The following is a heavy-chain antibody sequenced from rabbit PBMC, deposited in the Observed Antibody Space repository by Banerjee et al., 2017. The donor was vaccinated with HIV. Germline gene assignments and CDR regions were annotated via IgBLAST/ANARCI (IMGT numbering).Heavy chain of an antibody. CDR3: ARSPFNL. CDR2: IDVGSSGST. Sequence: QEQLVESGGGLVKPGGSLKLSCVASGFDFSSYGVGWVRPAPGKGLEWIGCIDVGSSGSTYYASWAKGRFTISKTSSTTVTLQMTSLTVADTATYFCARSPFNLWGPGTLVTVS. J-gene: IGHJ4*01. V-gene: IGHV1S45*01. CDR1: GFDFSSYG.